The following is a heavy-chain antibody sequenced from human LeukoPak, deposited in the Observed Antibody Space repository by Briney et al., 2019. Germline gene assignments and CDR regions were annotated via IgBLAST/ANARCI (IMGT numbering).Heavy chain of an antibody. CDR3: ANENYYDSSAYLDY. J-gene: IGHJ4*02. V-gene: IGHV3-30*18. D-gene: IGHD3-22*01. CDR1: GFTFSSYG. CDR2: ISNDGSNK. Sequence: GGSLRLSCVASGFTFSSYGIHWVRQAPGKGLEWVAVISNDGSNKYYADSVKGRFTIFRDNSKNTLYLQMNSLRAEDTAVYYCANENYYDSSAYLDYWGQGTLVTVSS.